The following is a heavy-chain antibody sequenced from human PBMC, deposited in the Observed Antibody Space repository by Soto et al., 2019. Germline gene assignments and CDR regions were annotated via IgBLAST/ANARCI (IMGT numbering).Heavy chain of an antibody. J-gene: IGHJ5*02. Sequence: PAETLSLTCAVSGGSIASANWLTLVRQPPGGVLEWIGEISHSGITNHKASLKSRVTMSVDKTKNDVSLKLTSVTAADTAVYYCARVLRGWFDPWGQGTPVTVSS. V-gene: IGHV4-4*02. CDR2: ISHSGIT. CDR1: GGSIASANW. CDR3: ARVLRGWFDP.